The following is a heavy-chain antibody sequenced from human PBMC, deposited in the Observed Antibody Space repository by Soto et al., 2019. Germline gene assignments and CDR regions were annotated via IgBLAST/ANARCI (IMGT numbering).Heavy chain of an antibody. CDR3: ARDRGNIVVVPAASNDAFDI. Sequence: GGSLRLSCAASGFTFSSYSMNWVRQAPGKGLEWVSSISSSSSYIYYADSVKGRFTISRDNAKNSLYLQMNSLGAEDTAVYYCARDRGNIVVVPAASNDAFDIWGQGTMVTVSS. CDR2: ISSSSSYI. D-gene: IGHD2-2*01. CDR1: GFTFSSYS. J-gene: IGHJ3*02. V-gene: IGHV3-21*01.